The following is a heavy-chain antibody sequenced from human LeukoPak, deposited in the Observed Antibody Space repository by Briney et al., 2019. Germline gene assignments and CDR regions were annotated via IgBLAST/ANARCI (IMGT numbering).Heavy chain of an antibody. CDR2: IYPGDSDT. CDR3: ARLLQYNRDGYNWKVYYGMDV. J-gene: IGHJ6*02. V-gene: IGHV5-51*01. Sequence: GESLKISCKGSGYNFASYWIGWVRQMPGKGLEWMGIIYPGDSDTRYSPSFQGQVTISADKSISTAYLQWSSLKASDTAMYYCARLLQYNRDGYNWKVYYGMDVWGQGTTVTVSS. CDR1: GYNFASYW. D-gene: IGHD5-24*01.